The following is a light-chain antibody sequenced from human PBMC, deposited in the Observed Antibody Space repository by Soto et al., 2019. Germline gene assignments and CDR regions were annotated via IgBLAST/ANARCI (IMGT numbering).Light chain of an antibody. CDR3: GAWDSSLSAGV. Sequence: QSVLTQPPSVSAAPGQKVTISCSGNSSNIGNNYVSWYQQLPGTAPKLLIYDNNQRPSGIPDRFSGSKSGTSATLGVTGLQTGDEADYYCGAWDSSLSAGVFGGGTKLTVL. CDR1: SSNIGNNY. J-gene: IGLJ2*01. CDR2: DNN. V-gene: IGLV1-51*01.